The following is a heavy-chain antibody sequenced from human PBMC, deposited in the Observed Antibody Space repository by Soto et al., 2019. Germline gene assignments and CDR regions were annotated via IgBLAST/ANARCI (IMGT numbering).Heavy chain of an antibody. Sequence: SQTLSLTCAISGDSVSSNSAAWNWIRQSPSRGLEWLGRTYYRSKWYNDYAVSVKSRITINPDTSKNQFSLQLNSVTPEDTAVYYCARVGGIAARTEERAPLYYYGMDVWGQGTTVTVSS. V-gene: IGHV6-1*01. CDR1: GDSVSSNSAA. J-gene: IGHJ6*02. CDR2: TYYRSKWYN. CDR3: ARVGGIAARTEERAPLYYYGMDV. D-gene: IGHD6-6*01.